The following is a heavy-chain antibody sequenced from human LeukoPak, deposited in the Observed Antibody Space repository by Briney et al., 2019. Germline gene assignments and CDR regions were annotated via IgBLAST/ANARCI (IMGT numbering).Heavy chain of an antibody. CDR2: ISWNSGSI. D-gene: IGHD1-26*01. CDR3: AKALPSGSYSRVGAFDI. CDR1: GFTFSSYS. Sequence: GGSLRLSCTASGFTFSSYSMAWVRQARGKGLEWVSGISWNSGSIGYADSVKGRFTISRDNAKNSLYLQMNSLRAEDTALYYCAKALPSGSYSRVGAFDIWGQGTMVTVSS. V-gene: IGHV3-9*01. J-gene: IGHJ3*02.